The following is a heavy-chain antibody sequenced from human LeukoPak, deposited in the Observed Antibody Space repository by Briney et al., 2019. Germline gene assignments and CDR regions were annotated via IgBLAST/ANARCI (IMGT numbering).Heavy chain of an antibody. CDR3: ASFSLDVVGAKFDY. J-gene: IGHJ4*02. D-gene: IGHD1-26*01. V-gene: IGHV4-59*08. CDR2: IYYSGST. CDR1: GGSISSYY. Sequence: SETLSLTCTVSGGSISSYYRSWIRQPPGKGLEWIGYIYYSGSTNYNPSLKSRVTISVDTSKNQFSLKLSSVTAADTAVYYCASFSLDVVGAKFDYWGQGTLVTVSS.